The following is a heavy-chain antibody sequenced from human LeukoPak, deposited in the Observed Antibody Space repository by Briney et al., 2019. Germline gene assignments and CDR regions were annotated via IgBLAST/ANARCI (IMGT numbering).Heavy chain of an antibody. CDR3: ARLASTPVTRYYYYMDL. J-gene: IGHJ6*03. Sequence: GGSLRLSCAASGFTFSGHWMHWVRQAPGKGLVWLSRINTDGSGTSYADSVKGRFTISRDNAKNTLFLQMNSLTDEDTAVYYCARLASTPVTRYYYYMDLWGKGTTVTVSS. CDR2: INTDGSGT. V-gene: IGHV3-74*01. CDR1: GFTFSGHW. D-gene: IGHD5-24*01.